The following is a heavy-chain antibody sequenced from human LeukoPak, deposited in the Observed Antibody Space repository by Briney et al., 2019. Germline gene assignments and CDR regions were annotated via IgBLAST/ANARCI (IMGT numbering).Heavy chain of an antibody. D-gene: IGHD6-13*01. V-gene: IGHV5-51*01. Sequence: RGESLKISCKGSGYSFTSYWIGWVRQMPGKGLEWMGIIYPGDSDTRYSPSFQGQVTISADKSISTAYLQWSSLKASDTATYYCARLRAAGTKRFDPWGQGTLVTVSS. CDR3: ARLRAAGTKRFDP. J-gene: IGHJ5*02. CDR1: GYSFTSYW. CDR2: IYPGDSDT.